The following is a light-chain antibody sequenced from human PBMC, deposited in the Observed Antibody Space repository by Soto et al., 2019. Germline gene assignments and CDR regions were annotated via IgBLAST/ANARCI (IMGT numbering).Light chain of an antibody. CDR2: RAS. J-gene: IGKJ4*01. V-gene: IGKV1-5*03. CDR1: QNIDNW. CDR3: QEYNSY. Sequence: EIQMTQSPYTLSASVGERVTITCRASQNIDNWLAWYQQKPGKPPKLLIYRASSLETGVPSRFSGSGSGTEFTLTISNLQPDDSATYYCQEYNSYFGGGTKVEIK.